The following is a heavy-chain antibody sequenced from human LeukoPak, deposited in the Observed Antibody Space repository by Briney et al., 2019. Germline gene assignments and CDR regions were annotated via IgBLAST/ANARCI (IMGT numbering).Heavy chain of an antibody. J-gene: IGHJ1*01. CDR3: ASGETLSGPEFSQH. V-gene: IGHV3-33*01. Sequence: PGGSLRLSCAASGFTFSNCGMQWLRQAPGEGLEGVAFIWFDGSNKYYTHSVEGRFIASRDNSNNTLYLQMNSLRVEDPAVYYCASGETLSGPEFSQHWGRGTLVTVSS. D-gene: IGHD3-10*01. CDR1: GFTFSNCG. CDR2: IWFDGSNK.